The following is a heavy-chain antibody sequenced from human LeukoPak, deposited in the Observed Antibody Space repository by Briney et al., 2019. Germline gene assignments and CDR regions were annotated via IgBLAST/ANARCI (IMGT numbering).Heavy chain of an antibody. D-gene: IGHD1-7*01. V-gene: IGHV4-59*01. CDR1: GGSINNYY. J-gene: IGHJ4*02. CDR2: IYDSGNS. CDR3: ARSGGTWIYNY. Sequence: PSETLSPTCTVSGGSINNYYWSWIRQPPGKGLEWIGYIYDSGNSNYSPSLKSRVTISVDTSKNQFSLKLTSVTAADTAVYYCARSGGTWIYNYWGQGTLVTVSS.